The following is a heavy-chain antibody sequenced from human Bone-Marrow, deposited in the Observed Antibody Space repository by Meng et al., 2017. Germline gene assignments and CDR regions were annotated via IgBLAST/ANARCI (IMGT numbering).Heavy chain of an antibody. D-gene: IGHD1-26*01. J-gene: IGHJ4*02. CDR3: ASYGIDY. CDR1: GFTVSSNY. V-gene: IGHV3-66*02. CDR2: IYSGGST. Sequence: VPLVGSGGGLGQPGGSLSLSCAASGFTVSSNYMSWVRQAPGKGLEWVSVIYSGGSTYYADSVKGRFTISRDNSKNTLYLQMNSLRAEDTAVYYCASYGIDYWGQGTLVTVSS.